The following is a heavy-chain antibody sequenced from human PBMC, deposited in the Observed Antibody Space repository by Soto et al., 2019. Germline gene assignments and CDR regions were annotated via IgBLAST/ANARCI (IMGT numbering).Heavy chain of an antibody. CDR2: IIPIFGTE. D-gene: IGHD2-15*01. V-gene: IGHV1-69*13. CDR1: GGTFSSYG. J-gene: IGHJ6*02. CDR3: ARGYCRGARCYPNHYDDGLDV. Sequence: SVKFSCKASGGTFSSYGISWVRQAPGQGLEWMGGIIPIFGTEKHAQKFQDRVTMTADESTSTAYMELSSLRSEDTAVYYCARGYCRGARCYPNHYDDGLDVWG.